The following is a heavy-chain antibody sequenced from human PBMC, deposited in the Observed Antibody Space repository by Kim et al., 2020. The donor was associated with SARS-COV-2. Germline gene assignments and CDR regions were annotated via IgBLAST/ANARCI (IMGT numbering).Heavy chain of an antibody. D-gene: IGHD5-18*01. CDR2: ISGSGGST. CDR1: GFTFSSYA. J-gene: IGHJ6*02. Sequence: GGSLRLSCAASGFTFSSYAMSWVRQAPGKGLEWVSAISGSGGSTYYADSVKGRFTISRDNSKNTLYLQMNSLRAEDTAVYYCASWRVQLWSPPPYGMDVWGQGTTVTVSS. V-gene: IGHV3-23*01. CDR3: ASWRVQLWSPPPYGMDV.